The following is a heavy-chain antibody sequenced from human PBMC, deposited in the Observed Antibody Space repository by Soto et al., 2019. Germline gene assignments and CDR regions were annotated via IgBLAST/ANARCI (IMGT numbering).Heavy chain of an antibody. D-gene: IGHD6-19*01. V-gene: IGHV3-23*01. CDR1: GFTFSSYA. Sequence: PGGSLRLSCAASGFTFSSYAMSWVRQAPGKGLEWVSAISGSGGSTNYADSVKGRFTISRDNARKSLYLQMNSLRAEDTAVYYCARDLHKKVAGTGYWGQGTLVTVYS. CDR2: ISGSGGST. CDR3: ARDLHKKVAGTGY. J-gene: IGHJ4*02.